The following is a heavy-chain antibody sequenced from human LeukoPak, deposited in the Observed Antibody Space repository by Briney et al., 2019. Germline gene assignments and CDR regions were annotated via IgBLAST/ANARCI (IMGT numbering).Heavy chain of an antibody. Sequence: GGSLRPSCAASGFTFSSYAMSWLRQAPGKGLEWISSISSGSGGHILYVDSVKGRLIISRDNAKNPLYLQMDSLTAEDTAVYYCAKDFPSPIYGMDVWGQGTTVTVSS. CDR3: AKDFPSPIYGMDV. V-gene: IGHV3-21*01. CDR1: GFTFSSYA. CDR2: ISSGSGGHI. D-gene: IGHD2-15*01. J-gene: IGHJ6*02.